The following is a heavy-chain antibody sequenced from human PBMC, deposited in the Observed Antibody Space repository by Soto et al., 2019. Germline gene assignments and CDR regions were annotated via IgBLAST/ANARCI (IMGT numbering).Heavy chain of an antibody. Sequence: SLRLSCAASGCTFSSYDMHWVRQAPGKGLEWVAVISYDGSNKYYADSVKGRFTISRDNSKNTLYLQMNSLRAEDTAVYYCARDNSNYAGFDYWGQGTLVTVSS. CDR1: GCTFSSYD. J-gene: IGHJ4*02. CDR2: ISYDGSNK. V-gene: IGHV3-30-3*01. CDR3: ARDNSNYAGFDY. D-gene: IGHD4-4*01.